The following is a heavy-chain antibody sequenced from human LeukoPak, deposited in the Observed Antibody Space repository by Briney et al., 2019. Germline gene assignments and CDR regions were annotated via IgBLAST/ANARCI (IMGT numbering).Heavy chain of an antibody. J-gene: IGHJ6*02. CDR2: ISSSSSYI. D-gene: IGHD3-10*01. CDR1: GFTFSSYS. V-gene: IGHV3-21*04. CDR3: AKVISHGSGSQTTYYYYGMDV. Sequence: PGGSLRLSCAASGFTFSSYSMNWVRQAPGKGPEWVSSISSSSSYIYYADSVKGRFTISRDNAKNSLYLQMNSLRAEDTALYYCAKVISHGSGSQTTYYYYGMDVWGQGTTVTVSS.